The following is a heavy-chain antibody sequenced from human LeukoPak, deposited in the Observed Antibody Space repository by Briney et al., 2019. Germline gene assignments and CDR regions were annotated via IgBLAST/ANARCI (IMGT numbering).Heavy chain of an antibody. CDR1: GGSISSSSYY. D-gene: IGHD5-24*01. CDR3: ARAPYNSVDY. Sequence: MASETLSLTCTVSGGSISSSSYYWGWIRQPPGKGLEWIGSIYYSGSTYYNPSLKSRVTISVDTSKNQFSLKLSSVTAADTAVYYCARAPYNSVDYWGQGTLVTVSS. CDR2: IYYSGST. J-gene: IGHJ4*02. V-gene: IGHV4-39*01.